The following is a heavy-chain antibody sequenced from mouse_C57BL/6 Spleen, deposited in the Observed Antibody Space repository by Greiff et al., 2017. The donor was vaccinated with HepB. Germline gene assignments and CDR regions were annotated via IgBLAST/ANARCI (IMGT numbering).Heavy chain of an antibody. CDR3: ARSDYSPMDY. J-gene: IGHJ4*01. V-gene: IGHV1-82*01. Sequence: QVQLQQSGPELVKPGASVKISCKASGYAFSSSWMNWVKQRPGKGLEWIGRIYPGDGDTNYNGKFKGKATLTADKSSSTAYMQLSSLTSEDSAVYCCARSDYSPMDYWGQGTSVTVSS. CDR2: IYPGDGDT. CDR1: GYAFSSSW. D-gene: IGHD2-13*01.